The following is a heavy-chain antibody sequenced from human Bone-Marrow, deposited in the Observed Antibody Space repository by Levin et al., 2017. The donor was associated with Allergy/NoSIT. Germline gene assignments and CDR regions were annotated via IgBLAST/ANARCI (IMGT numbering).Heavy chain of an antibody. D-gene: IGHD3-16*01. Sequence: SGPTLVKPTQTLTLTCSFSGFSLTARGEGVGWIRQSPGKALEWLTPIYWDDEKRYGPSLKSTLSVTKDTSKNQVVLIITNIDPVDTGTYYCAHLLDAYTYRWGTYKYFDQWGQGTLVTVSS. CDR2: IYWDDEK. CDR3: AHLLDAYTYRWGTYKYFDQ. V-gene: IGHV2-5*05. J-gene: IGHJ4*02. CDR1: GFSLTARGEG.